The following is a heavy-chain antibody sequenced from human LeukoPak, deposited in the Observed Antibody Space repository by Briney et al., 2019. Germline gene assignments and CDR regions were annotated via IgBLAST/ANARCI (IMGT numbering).Heavy chain of an antibody. D-gene: IGHD3-16*01. V-gene: IGHV3-74*01. J-gene: IGHJ5*02. CDR2: IESDGST. Sequence: GGSLRLSCAASGFTFSSYWMHWVRQAPGKGLVWVSRIESDGSTNYADSVKGRFTISRDNAKNTVSLQMNSLRVEDTAVYYCTRGVSGEGDWFDPWGQGTLVTVSS. CDR3: TRGVSGEGDWFDP. CDR1: GFTFSSYW.